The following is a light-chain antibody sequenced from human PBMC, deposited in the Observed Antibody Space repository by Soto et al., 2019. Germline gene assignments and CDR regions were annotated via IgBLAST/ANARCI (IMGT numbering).Light chain of an antibody. CDR2: GAS. Sequence: VMTQSPATLSASPGERVILSCRASQNIGYNLAWYQQKPGQAPRLLMYGASSRASDTPARFSGSGSATDFTLTISSLQSEDFAVYYCQQYNNWPPYTFGQGTKLEIK. CDR1: QNIGYN. CDR3: QQYNNWPPYT. V-gene: IGKV3-15*01. J-gene: IGKJ2*01.